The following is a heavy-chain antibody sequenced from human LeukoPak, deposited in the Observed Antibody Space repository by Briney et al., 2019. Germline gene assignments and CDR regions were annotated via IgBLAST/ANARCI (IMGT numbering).Heavy chain of an antibody. CDR3: ARSKVALGGNYGMDV. Sequence: SETLSLTCTVSGSSISSYYWSWIRQPPGKGLEWIGYIYYSGSTNYNPSLKSRVTISVDTSKNQFSLKLSSVTAADTAVYYCARSKVALGGNYGMDVWGQGTTVTVSS. CDR1: GSSISSYY. V-gene: IGHV4-59*01. CDR2: IYYSGST. D-gene: IGHD3-10*01. J-gene: IGHJ6*02.